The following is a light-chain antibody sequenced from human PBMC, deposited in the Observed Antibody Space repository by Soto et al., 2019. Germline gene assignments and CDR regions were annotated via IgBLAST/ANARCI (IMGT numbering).Light chain of an antibody. CDR2: AAS. Sequence: DIPMTHSPTTLSASVSDRLTITCRARKSINNWLAWYQQKPGKAPQYLIQAASILQSGVPSRFSGSGSGTEFILTINNLQPEDFASYFCLQVYSFPRTFGLGTKVDIK. J-gene: IGKJ1*01. CDR3: LQVYSFPRT. CDR1: KSINNW. V-gene: IGKV1-5*01.